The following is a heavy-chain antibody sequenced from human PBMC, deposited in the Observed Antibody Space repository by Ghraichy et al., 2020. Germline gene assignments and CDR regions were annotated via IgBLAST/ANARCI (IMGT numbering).Heavy chain of an antibody. D-gene: IGHD3-3*01. CDR2: IKQDGSEK. Sequence: GGSLRLSCAASGFTFSSYWMSWVRQAPGKGLEWVANIKQDGSEKYYVDSVKGRFTISRDNAKNSLYLQMNSLRAEDTAVYYCARGASPYYDFWSGYYYYYGMDVWGQGTTVTVSS. CDR1: GFTFSSYW. V-gene: IGHV3-7*01. CDR3: ARGASPYYDFWSGYYYYYGMDV. J-gene: IGHJ6*02.